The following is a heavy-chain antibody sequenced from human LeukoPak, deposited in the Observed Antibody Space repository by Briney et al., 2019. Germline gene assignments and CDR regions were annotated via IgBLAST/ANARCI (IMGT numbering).Heavy chain of an antibody. D-gene: IGHD5-24*01. Sequence: GGSLRLSCAASGFTFSGYSMNWVRQAPGKGLEWVSSISSSSSYIYYADSVKGRFTISRDNAKNSLYLQMNSLRAEDTAVYYCARDIEEMATMGYWGQGTLVTVSS. J-gene: IGHJ4*02. V-gene: IGHV3-21*01. CDR3: ARDIEEMATMGY. CDR2: ISSSSSYI. CDR1: GFTFSGYS.